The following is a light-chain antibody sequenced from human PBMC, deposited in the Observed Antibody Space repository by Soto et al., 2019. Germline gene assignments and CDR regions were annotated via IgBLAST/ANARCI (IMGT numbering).Light chain of an antibody. CDR3: QQYIRYSPYT. V-gene: IGKV1-5*03. J-gene: IGKJ2*01. CDR1: QTISSS. CDR2: KAS. Sequence: DIPMTQFPSTLSASIGDRVTITCRASQTISSSLAWYQQKPGKAPKLLIYKASNFETGVPSRFSGSGSGTEFDLTISSLQPDDFATYSCQQYIRYSPYTFGQGTRLEIK.